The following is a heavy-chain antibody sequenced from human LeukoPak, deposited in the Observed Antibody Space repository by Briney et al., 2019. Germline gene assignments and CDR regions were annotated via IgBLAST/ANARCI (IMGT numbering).Heavy chain of an antibody. CDR1: GFTFSSYD. V-gene: IGHV3-13*01. CDR2: IGTAGDT. D-gene: IGHD5-18*01. CDR3: ARGKPHLSSSSLWIQLWNSPNYYYYGMDV. J-gene: IGHJ6*02. Sequence: GGSLRLSCAASGFTFSSYDMHWVRQATGKGLEWVSAIGTAGDTYYPGSVKGRLTISRENAKNSLYLQMNSLRAGDTAVYYCARGKPHLSSSSLWIQLWNSPNYYYYGMDVWGQGTTVTVSS.